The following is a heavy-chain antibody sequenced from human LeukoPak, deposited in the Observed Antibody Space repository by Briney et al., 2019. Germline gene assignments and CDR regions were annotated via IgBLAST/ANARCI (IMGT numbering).Heavy chain of an antibody. J-gene: IGHJ4*02. D-gene: IGHD5-24*01. Sequence: TGGSLRLSCVVSGFTVSNNYMSWVRQAPRKGLEWVSPIYSGGSTYCADSVKGRFTISRDNSKNTVYLQMNSLRAEDTAMYYCARRDDHNGRDYWGQGTLVTVSS. CDR1: GFTVSNNY. V-gene: IGHV3-53*01. CDR3: ARRDDHNGRDY. CDR2: IYSGGST.